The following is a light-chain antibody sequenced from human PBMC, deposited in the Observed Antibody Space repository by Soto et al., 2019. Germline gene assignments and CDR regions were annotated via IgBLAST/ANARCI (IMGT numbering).Light chain of an antibody. V-gene: IGKV3-15*01. J-gene: IGKJ1*01. CDR2: AAS. CDR1: QSVSSS. Sequence: EIVMTQSPATLSVSPGERATLSCRASQSVSSSLAWYQQKPGQAPRLLIYAASTRATGIPARFSGSGSGTEFTLTISSLQSEDFAVYYCQHQRTFGQGTKVEIK. CDR3: QHQRT.